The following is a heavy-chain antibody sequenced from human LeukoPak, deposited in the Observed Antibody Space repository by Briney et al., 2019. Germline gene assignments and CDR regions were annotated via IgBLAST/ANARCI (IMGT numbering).Heavy chain of an antibody. CDR3: AKGFLSIAVAAFYYSGMDV. D-gene: IGHD6-19*01. CDR2: ISGSGGST. Sequence: GGSLRLSCAASGFTFSSYAMSWVRQAPGKGLEWVSAISGSGGSTYYADSVKGRFTISRDNSKNTLYLQMNSLRAEGTAVYYCAKGFLSIAVAAFYYSGMDVWGQGTTVTVSS. V-gene: IGHV3-23*01. CDR1: GFTFSSYA. J-gene: IGHJ6*02.